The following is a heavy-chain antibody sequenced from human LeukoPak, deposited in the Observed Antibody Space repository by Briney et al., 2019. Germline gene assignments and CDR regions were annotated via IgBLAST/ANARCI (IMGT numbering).Heavy chain of an antibody. CDR2: IYTSGST. CDR3: AGGAYMDV. J-gene: IGHJ6*03. CDR1: GGSISSGSYY. Sequence: PSETLSLTCTLSGGSISSGSYYWSWIRQPAGKGLEWIGRIYTSGSTNYNPSLKSLVTISVDTSKNQFSLKLSSGAAADTAVYYCAGGAYMDVWGKGTTVTISS. V-gene: IGHV4-61*02.